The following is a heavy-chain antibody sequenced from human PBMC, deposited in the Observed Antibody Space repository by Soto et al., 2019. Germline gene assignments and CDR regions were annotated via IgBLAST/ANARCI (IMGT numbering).Heavy chain of an antibody. CDR1: GYTFTSYG. V-gene: IGHV1-18*01. CDR2: ISAYNGNT. D-gene: IGHD5-12*01. Sequence: GASVKVSCKASGYTFTSYGISWVRQAPGQGLEWMGWISAYNGNTNYAQKLQGRVTMTTDTSTSTAYMELRSLRSDDTAVYYCARTSEIVATITTFDYWGQGTLVTVSS. CDR3: ARTSEIVATITTFDY. J-gene: IGHJ4*02.